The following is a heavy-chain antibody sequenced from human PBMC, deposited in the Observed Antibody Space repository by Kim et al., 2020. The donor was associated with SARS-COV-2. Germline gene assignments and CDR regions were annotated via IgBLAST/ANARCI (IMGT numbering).Heavy chain of an antibody. Sequence: SETLSLTCTVSGGSISSGGYYWSWIRQHPGKGLEWIGYIYYSGSTYYNPSLKSRVTISVDTSKNQFSLKLSSVTAADTAVYYCARTTYYDFWSGYPRPFDIWGQGTMVTVSS. CDR2: IYYSGST. CDR1: GGSISSGGYY. J-gene: IGHJ3*02. CDR3: ARTTYYDFWSGYPRPFDI. V-gene: IGHV4-31*03. D-gene: IGHD3-3*01.